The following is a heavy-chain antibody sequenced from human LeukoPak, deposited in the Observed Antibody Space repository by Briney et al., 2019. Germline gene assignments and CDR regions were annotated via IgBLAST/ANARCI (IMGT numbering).Heavy chain of an antibody. CDR1: GGSFSGYY. V-gene: IGHV4-34*01. Sequence: SETLSLTCAVYGGSFSGYYWSWIRQPPGKGLEWIGEINHSGSTNYNPSLKSRVTISVDTSKNQFSLKLSSVTAADTAVYYCAAPSVTTYYYGSGSYRGYFQHWGQGTLVTVSS. CDR2: INHSGST. D-gene: IGHD3-10*01. J-gene: IGHJ1*01. CDR3: AAPSVTTYYYGSGSYRGYFQH.